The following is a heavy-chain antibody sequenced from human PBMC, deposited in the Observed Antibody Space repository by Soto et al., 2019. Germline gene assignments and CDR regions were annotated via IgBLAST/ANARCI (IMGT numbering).Heavy chain of an antibody. CDR3: VRRVSGNYDY. V-gene: IGHV3-64*01. Sequence: EVQLAESGGGMVQPGGSLRLSCVASGFTFSSYDMQWVRQAPGKGLEYVSSISSNGGTTYYGNSVKGRFTISRDNSKNTLYLQMGSLRAEDMAVYYCVRRVSGNYDYWGQGTLVIVSS. J-gene: IGHJ4*02. CDR2: ISSNGGTT. CDR1: GFTFSSYD. D-gene: IGHD1-7*01.